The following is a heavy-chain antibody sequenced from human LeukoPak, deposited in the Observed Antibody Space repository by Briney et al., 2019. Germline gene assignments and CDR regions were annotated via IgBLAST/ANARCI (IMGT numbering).Heavy chain of an antibody. CDR3: AKSDDFWSGYYSNFDY. Sequence: GGSLRLSCAASGFTFSSYAMSWVRQAPGKGLEWVSAIRGSGGSTYYADSVKGRFTISRDNSKNTLYLQMNSLRAEDTAVYYCAKSDDFWSGYYSNFDYWGQGTLVTVSS. D-gene: IGHD3-3*01. V-gene: IGHV3-23*01. CDR2: IRGSGGST. CDR1: GFTFSSYA. J-gene: IGHJ4*02.